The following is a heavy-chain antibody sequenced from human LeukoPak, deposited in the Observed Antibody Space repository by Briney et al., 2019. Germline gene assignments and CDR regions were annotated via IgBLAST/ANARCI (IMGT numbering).Heavy chain of an antibody. D-gene: IGHD2-2*01. CDR3: ARGSVVVPAALFDP. CDR1: GYTFTGYY. CDR2: INPNSGGT. V-gene: IGHV1-2*02. Sequence: ASVKVSCKASGYTFTGYYMHWERQAPGQGLEWMGWINPNSGGTNYAQKFQGRVTMTRDTSISTAYMELSRLRSDDTAVYYCARGSVVVPAALFDPWGQGTLVTVSS. J-gene: IGHJ5*02.